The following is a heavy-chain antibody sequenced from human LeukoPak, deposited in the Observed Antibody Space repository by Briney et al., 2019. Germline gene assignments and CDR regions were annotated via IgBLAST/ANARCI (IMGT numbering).Heavy chain of an antibody. Sequence: SETLSLTCSVSGGSMRTYHWSWMRQPPGEGLEWIGHTYTSGSTNYNPSLKSRVTISVDTSKNQFSLELSSVTAADTAVYYSARHPIRGAFDIWGQGTMVTVSS. CDR3: ARHPIRGAFDI. J-gene: IGHJ3*02. CDR2: TYTSGST. D-gene: IGHD2-2*02. CDR1: GGSMRTYH. V-gene: IGHV4-4*09.